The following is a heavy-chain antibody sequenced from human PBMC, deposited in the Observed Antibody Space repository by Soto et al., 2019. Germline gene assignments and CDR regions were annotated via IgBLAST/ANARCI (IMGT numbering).Heavy chain of an antibody. J-gene: IGHJ4*02. V-gene: IGHV3-30*18. CDR2: ISYDGSNK. CDR1: GFTFSSYG. Sequence: GGSLRLSCAASGFTFSSYGMHWVRQAPGKGLEWVAVISYDGSNKYYADSVKGRFTISRDNSKNTLYLQMNSLRAEDTAVYYCAKETSGSRKSEYYFDYWGQGT. CDR3: AKETSGSRKSEYYFDY. D-gene: IGHD1-26*01.